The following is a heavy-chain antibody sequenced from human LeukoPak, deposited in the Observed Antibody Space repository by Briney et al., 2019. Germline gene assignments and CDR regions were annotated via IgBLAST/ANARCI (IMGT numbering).Heavy chain of an antibody. Sequence: SETLSLTCTVSGYSISSGYYWGWIRQPPGKGLEWIGSTYHSGSAYYNPSLKSRVTISVDTSKNQFSLKLSSVTAADTAVYYCARETTVTTNFDYWGQGTLVTVSS. CDR2: TYHSGSA. D-gene: IGHD4-17*01. V-gene: IGHV4-38-2*02. J-gene: IGHJ4*02. CDR3: ARETTVTTNFDY. CDR1: GYSISSGYY.